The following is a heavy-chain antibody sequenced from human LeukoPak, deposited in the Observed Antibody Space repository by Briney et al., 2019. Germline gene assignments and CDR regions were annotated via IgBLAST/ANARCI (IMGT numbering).Heavy chain of an antibody. CDR3: ARVMHSNYAGWMAAFDY. CDR2: IYYSGST. J-gene: IGHJ4*02. Sequence: NPSETLTLTCTVAGGSISSSSYYWGWIRQPPGKGLEWIGSIYYSGSTYYNPSLKSRVTISVDTSKNQFSLKLSSVTAADTAVYYCARVMHSNYAGWMAAFDYWGQGTLVTVSS. CDR1: GGSISSSSYY. D-gene: IGHD4-4*01. V-gene: IGHV4-39*01.